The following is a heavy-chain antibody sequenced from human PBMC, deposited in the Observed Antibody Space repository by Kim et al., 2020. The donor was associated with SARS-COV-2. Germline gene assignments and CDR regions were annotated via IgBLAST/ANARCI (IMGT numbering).Heavy chain of an antibody. V-gene: IGHV4-34*01. CDR2: INHSGST. J-gene: IGHJ4*02. Sequence: SETLSLTCAVYGGSFSGYYWSWIRQPPGKGLEWIGEINHSGSTNYNPSLKSRVTISVDTSKNQFSLKLSSVTAADTAVYYCRHYYGSGSSDYWGQGTLVTVSS. CDR1: GGSFSGYY. D-gene: IGHD3-10*01. CDR3: RHYYGSGSSDY.